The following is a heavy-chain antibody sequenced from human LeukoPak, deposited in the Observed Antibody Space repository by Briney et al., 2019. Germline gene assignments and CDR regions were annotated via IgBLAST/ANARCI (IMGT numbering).Heavy chain of an antibody. CDR3: ARGPVSSSGFFAY. CDR2: ISSSGGTI. CDR1: GFTFSSYA. V-gene: IGHV3-11*01. J-gene: IGHJ4*02. D-gene: IGHD6-19*01. Sequence: TPGGSLRLSCAASGFTFSSYAMSWVRQAPGKGLEWVSYISSSGGTISYADSVKGRFTISRDNAKNSLYLQMNSLRAEDTAVYYCARGPVSSSGFFAYWGQGTLVTVSS.